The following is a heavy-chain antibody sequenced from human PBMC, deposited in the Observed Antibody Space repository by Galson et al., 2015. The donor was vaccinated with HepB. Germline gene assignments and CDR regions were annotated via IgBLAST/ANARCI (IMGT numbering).Heavy chain of an antibody. CDR2: ISNDGSNR. Sequence: SLRLSCAASGFTFSGYAMRWVRQAPGKGLEWVAVISNDGSNRYYADSVKGRFTISRDNSKNTLYMQMNSLRAEDTAVYYCASHLYWGQGTLVTVSS. CDR1: GFTFSGYA. CDR3: ASHLY. V-gene: IGHV3-30*04. J-gene: IGHJ4*02.